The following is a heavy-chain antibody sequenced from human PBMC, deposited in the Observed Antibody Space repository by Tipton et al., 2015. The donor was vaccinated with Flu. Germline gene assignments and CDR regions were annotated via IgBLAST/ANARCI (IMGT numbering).Heavy chain of an antibody. CDR3: AGDTIFGVAH. J-gene: IGHJ4*02. V-gene: IGHV4-39*07. Sequence: LRLSRTVSGGSISSSSYYWGWIRQPPGKGLDWIGSIYYSGSTYYNPSLKSRVTISVDTSKNQFSLKLSSVTAADTAVYYCAGDTIFGVAHWGQGTLVTVSS. CDR1: GGSISSSSYY. CDR2: IYYSGST. D-gene: IGHD3-3*01.